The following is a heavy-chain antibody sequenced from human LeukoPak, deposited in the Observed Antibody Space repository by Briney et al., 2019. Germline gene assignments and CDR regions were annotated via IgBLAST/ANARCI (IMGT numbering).Heavy chain of an antibody. J-gene: IGHJ5*01. Sequence: GGSLRLSCAASGFTFSSYAMSWVRQAPGKGLEWVSTTGGAGSSTYYADSVKGRFTISRDNSKNTLYLQMNSLRDEDTAVYNCAKHGNTYSSSWFDYWGQGTLVTVSS. CDR3: AKHGNTYSSSWFDY. CDR1: GFTFSSYA. V-gene: IGHV3-23*01. D-gene: IGHD6-13*01. CDR2: TGGAGSST.